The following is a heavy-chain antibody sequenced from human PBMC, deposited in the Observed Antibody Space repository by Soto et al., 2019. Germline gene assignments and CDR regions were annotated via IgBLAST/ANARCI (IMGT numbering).Heavy chain of an antibody. V-gene: IGHV3-74*01. Sequence: EVQLVESGGDLVQPGGSLRLSCAASGFTFSTYWMHWVRQAPGKGLVWVSRINSDGTTINYGDSVKGRFTISRDNAKNTLDLQLNRLRAEDAGVYYCATAGSYSFDYWGQGTLLTVSS. CDR2: INSDGTTI. CDR1: GFTFSTYW. J-gene: IGHJ4*02. D-gene: IGHD1-26*01. CDR3: ATAGSYSFDY.